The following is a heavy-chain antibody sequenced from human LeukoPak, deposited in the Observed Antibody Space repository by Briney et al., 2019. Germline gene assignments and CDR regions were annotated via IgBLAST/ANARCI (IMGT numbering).Heavy chain of an antibody. Sequence: ASVKVSCKASGYTFTSYDINWARQATGQGLEWMGWMNPNSGNTGYAQKFQGRVTMTRNTSTSTAYMELSSLRSEDTAVYYCARLGYYDSSGYYSGYYYYGMDVWGQGTTVTVSS. D-gene: IGHD3-22*01. CDR2: MNPNSGNT. J-gene: IGHJ6*02. CDR1: GYTFTSYD. CDR3: ARLGYYDSSGYYSGYYYYGMDV. V-gene: IGHV1-8*01.